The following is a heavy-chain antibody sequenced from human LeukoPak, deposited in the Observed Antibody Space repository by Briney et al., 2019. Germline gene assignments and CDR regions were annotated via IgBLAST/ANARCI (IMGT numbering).Heavy chain of an antibody. CDR1: GFTFSGSA. CDR2: IRSKTNNYAT. J-gene: IGHJ4*02. D-gene: IGHD1-26*01. Sequence: PGGSLRLSCAASGFTFSGSALHWVRQASGKGLEWIGRIRSKTNNYATTYAASVTGRFTISRDDAENTAYLQMNSLKTEDTAVYYCAKETSRIGGSMASFDYWGQGTLVTVSS. CDR3: AKETSRIGGSMASFDY. V-gene: IGHV3-73*01.